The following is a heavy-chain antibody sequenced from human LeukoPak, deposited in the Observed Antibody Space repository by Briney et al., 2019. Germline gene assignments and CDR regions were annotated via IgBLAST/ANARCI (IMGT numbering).Heavy chain of an antibody. CDR3: VNDRGDLPPYFDY. CDR1: GFTFSV. Sequence: GGSLRLSCAASGFTFSVMHWVRQAPGKGLEWVALIRHDGTNKNYADSVKGRFTISRDNSKKTLYLQMNSLRPEDTAVYYCVNDRGDLPPYFDYWGQGTLVTVSS. CDR2: IRHDGTNK. V-gene: IGHV3-30*02. D-gene: IGHD2-21*02. J-gene: IGHJ4*02.